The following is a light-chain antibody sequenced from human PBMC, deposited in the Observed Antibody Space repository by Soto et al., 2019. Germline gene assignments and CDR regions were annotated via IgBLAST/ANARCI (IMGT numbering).Light chain of an antibody. CDR1: QSVSSSY. V-gene: IGKV3-20*01. J-gene: IGKJ3*01. CDR2: GVS. CDR3: QQYGSSPFT. Sequence: EIVLTQSPGTLSLSPGERATLSCRASQSVSSSYLAWYQQKPGQAPRLLIYGVSSRATDIPDRISGSGSGTDFTLNISRLEPEDFAVYYCQQYGSSPFTFGPGTKVDIK.